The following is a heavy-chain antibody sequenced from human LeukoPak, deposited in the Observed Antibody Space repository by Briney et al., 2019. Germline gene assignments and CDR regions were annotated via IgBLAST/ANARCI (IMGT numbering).Heavy chain of an antibody. Sequence: GGSLRLSCVASGFTFSGYAMSWVRQAPGKGLEWVSAISGSGGSTYYADSVKGRFTISRDNSKNTLYLQMNSLRAEDTAVYYCALGSGYYPPNFDYWGQGTLVTVSS. CDR2: ISGSGGST. CDR3: ALGSGYYPPNFDY. V-gene: IGHV3-23*01. D-gene: IGHD3-22*01. J-gene: IGHJ4*02. CDR1: GFTFSGYA.